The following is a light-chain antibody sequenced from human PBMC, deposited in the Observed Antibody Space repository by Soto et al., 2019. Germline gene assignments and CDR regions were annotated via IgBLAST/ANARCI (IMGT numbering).Light chain of an antibody. J-gene: IGKJ4*01. CDR1: QGISSW. V-gene: IGKV1-12*01. CDR3: QQANRLPFT. CDR2: AAS. Sequence: DIRMTQSPSSVSASVGDRVTITCRASQGISSWLALDQQTLGQAPRILFYAASRMQSGVPARFSGSLSGTEFTLTISSLQPEDFATYLCQQANRLPFTFGGGTKVDI.